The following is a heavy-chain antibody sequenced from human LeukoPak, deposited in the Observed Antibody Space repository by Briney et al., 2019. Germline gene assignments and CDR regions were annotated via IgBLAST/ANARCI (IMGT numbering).Heavy chain of an antibody. V-gene: IGHV5-51*01. CDR3: ARLTSGYAPIDN. CDR2: IFPGDCDT. D-gene: IGHD5-12*01. Sequence: GESLKISCRGSGYSFTSYWIGWVRQMPGKGVEWMGIIFPGDCDTRYSPSFQRQVTISAGKPISTAYLQWSSLKASDTAMYYCARLTSGYAPIDNWGQGTLVTVSS. J-gene: IGHJ4*02. CDR1: GYSFTSYW.